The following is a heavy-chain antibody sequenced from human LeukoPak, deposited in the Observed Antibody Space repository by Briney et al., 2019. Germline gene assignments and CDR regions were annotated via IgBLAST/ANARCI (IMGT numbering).Heavy chain of an antibody. CDR3: ATNFRSPYGDYGYWYFDL. CDR2: INPSGGST. CDR1: GYTFTDYY. D-gene: IGHD4-17*01. J-gene: IGHJ2*01. Sequence: ASVKVSCKASGYTFTDYYMHWVRQAPGQGLEWMGIINPSGGSTSYAQKFQGRVTMTRDMSTSTAYMELSSLRSEDTAVYYCATNFRSPYGDYGYWYFDLWGRGTLVTVSS. V-gene: IGHV1-46*01.